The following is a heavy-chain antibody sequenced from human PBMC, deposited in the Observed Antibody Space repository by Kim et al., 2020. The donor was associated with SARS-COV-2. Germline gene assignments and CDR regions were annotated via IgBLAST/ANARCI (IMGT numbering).Heavy chain of an antibody. D-gene: IGHD6-13*01. CDR1: GFTFTRYW. J-gene: IGHJ4*02. Sequence: GGSLRLSCAASGFTFTRYWMDWVRRAPGKGLEWVSTISDSAGRTYDADSVKGRFTISRDNSKNTLYLQMNSLRAEDTAVYYCAKEGGSSWDFDYWGQGTL. V-gene: IGHV3-23*01. CDR3: AKEGGSSWDFDY. CDR2: ISDSAGRT.